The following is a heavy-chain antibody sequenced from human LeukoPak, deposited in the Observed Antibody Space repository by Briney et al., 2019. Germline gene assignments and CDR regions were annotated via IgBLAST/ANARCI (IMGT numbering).Heavy chain of an antibody. J-gene: IGHJ3*02. CDR1: GFTFSSYG. CDR3: ARAPGYCGGDCYYHDAFDI. Sequence: GGSLRLSCAASGFTFSSYGMHWVRQAPGKGLEWVAVIWYDGSNKYYADSVKGRFTTSRDNSKNTLYLQMNSLRAEDTAVYYCARAPGYCGGDCYYHDAFDIWGQGTMVTVSS. V-gene: IGHV3-33*01. CDR2: IWYDGSNK. D-gene: IGHD2-21*02.